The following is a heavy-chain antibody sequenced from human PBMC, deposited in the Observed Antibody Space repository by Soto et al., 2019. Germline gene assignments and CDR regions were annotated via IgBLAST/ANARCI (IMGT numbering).Heavy chain of an antibody. D-gene: IGHD6-13*01. CDR3: ARSGPSTAAAPGGEGSYYYYMDV. Sequence: ASVKVSCKASGYTFTGYYMHWVRQAPGQGLEWMGWINPNSGGTNYAQKFQGWVTMTRDTSISTAYMELSRLRSDDTAVYYCARSGPSTAAAPGGEGSYYYYMDVWGKGTTVTVSS. J-gene: IGHJ6*03. V-gene: IGHV1-2*04. CDR1: GYTFTGYY. CDR2: INPNSGGT.